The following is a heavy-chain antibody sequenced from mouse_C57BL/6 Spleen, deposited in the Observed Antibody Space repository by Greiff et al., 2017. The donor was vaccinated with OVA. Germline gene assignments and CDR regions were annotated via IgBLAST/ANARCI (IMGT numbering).Heavy chain of an antibody. D-gene: IGHD1-1*01. J-gene: IGHJ2*01. CDR3: ASVYYGSSYEYFDY. V-gene: IGHV1-69*01. Sequence: QVQLQQPGAELVMPGASVKLSCKASGYTFTSYWMHWVKQRPGQGLEWIGEIDPSDSYTNYNQKFKGKSTLTVDKSSSTAYMQLSSLTSDDSAVYYCASVYYGSSYEYFDYWGQGTTLTVSS. CDR1: GYTFTSYW. CDR2: IDPSDSYT.